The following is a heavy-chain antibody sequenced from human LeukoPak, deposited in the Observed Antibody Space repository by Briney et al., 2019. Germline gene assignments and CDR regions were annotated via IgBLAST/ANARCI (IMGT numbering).Heavy chain of an antibody. CDR2: IHHSGKS. J-gene: IGHJ4*02. D-gene: IGHD3-10*02. CDR1: GYYIRNGYF. CDR3: ASVFASPPRVVDN. V-gene: IGHV4-38-2*01. Sequence: KPSETLSLTCGVSGYYIRNGYFWGWIRQPPGKGLEWIGSIHHSGKSDYNPSFKSRVTISVDTSKNQFALRLSSLTASDTAVYYCASVFASPPRVVDNWGQGTLVTVSS.